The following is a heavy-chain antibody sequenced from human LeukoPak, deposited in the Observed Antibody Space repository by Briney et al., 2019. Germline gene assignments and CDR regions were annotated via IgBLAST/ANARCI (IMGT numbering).Heavy chain of an antibody. V-gene: IGHV4-61*02. CDR1: GGSISSGSYY. J-gene: IGHJ6*03. Sequence: SETLSLTCTVSGGSISSGSYYWSWIRQPAGKGLEWIGRIYSSGRSTNYNPSLKSRVTISVDTSKNQFSLKLSAVTAADTAVYYCARETSQKGAHYMDVWGKGTTITISS. CDR2: IYSSGRST. CDR3: ARETSQKGAHYMDV. D-gene: IGHD3-16*01.